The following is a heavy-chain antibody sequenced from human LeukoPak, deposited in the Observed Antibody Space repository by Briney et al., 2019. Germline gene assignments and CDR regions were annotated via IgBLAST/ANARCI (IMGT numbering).Heavy chain of an antibody. CDR3: ASSVYSGSPTKSFDY. V-gene: IGHV3-53*01. Sequence: GGSLRLSWAVSGFIVRTNYMNWVRQAPGKGLEWVSVIYSGGNTYYADSVKGRFTISRDNSKNTLYLQMNSLRVEDTAVYYCASSVYSGSPTKSFDYWGQGTLVTVSS. CDR2: IYSGGNT. CDR1: GFIVRTNY. D-gene: IGHD3-10*01. J-gene: IGHJ4*02.